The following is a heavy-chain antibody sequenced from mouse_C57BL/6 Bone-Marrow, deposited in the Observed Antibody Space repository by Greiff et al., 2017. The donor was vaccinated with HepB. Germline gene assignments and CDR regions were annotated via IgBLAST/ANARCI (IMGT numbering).Heavy chain of an antibody. CDR3: ARGMIYYGFFDY. CDR1: GYAFSSSW. CDR2: IYPGDGDT. D-gene: IGHD2-2*01. V-gene: IGHV1-82*01. Sequence: VQRVESGPELVKPGASVKISCEASGYAFSSSWMNWVKQRPGKGLEWIGRIYPGDGDTNYNGKFKGKATLTADKSSSTAYMQLSSLTSEDSAVYFCARGMIYYGFFDYWGQGTTLTVSS. J-gene: IGHJ2*01.